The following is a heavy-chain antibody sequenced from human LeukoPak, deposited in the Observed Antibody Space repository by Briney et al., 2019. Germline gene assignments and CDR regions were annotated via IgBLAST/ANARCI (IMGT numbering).Heavy chain of an antibody. CDR2: ISSGAGST. D-gene: IGHD3-3*01. J-gene: IGHJ4*02. CDR3: AKSYRVGVKPLFDY. V-gene: IGHV3-9*01. CDR1: GFTFDDYA. Sequence: PGGSLRLSCAGSGFTFDDYAMHWVRQAPGKGLEWVSGISSGAGSTYYADSVKGRFTISRDNAKNSLYLQMNSLRAEDTAVYYCAKSYRVGVKPLFDYWGQGTLVTVSS.